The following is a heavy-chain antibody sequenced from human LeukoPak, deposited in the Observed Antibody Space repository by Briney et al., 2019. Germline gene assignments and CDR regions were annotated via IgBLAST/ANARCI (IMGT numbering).Heavy chain of an antibody. CDR3: ARRYCSGGSCYVPYFDY. Sequence: PSQTLSLTCTVSGGSISSGGYYWSWIRQHPGKGLEWIGYIYYSGSTYYNPSLKSRVTISVDKSKNQFSLKLSSVTAADTAVYYCARRYCSGGSCYVPYFDYWGQGTLVTVSS. CDR2: IYYSGST. J-gene: IGHJ4*02. D-gene: IGHD2-15*01. V-gene: IGHV4-31*03. CDR1: GGSISSGGYY.